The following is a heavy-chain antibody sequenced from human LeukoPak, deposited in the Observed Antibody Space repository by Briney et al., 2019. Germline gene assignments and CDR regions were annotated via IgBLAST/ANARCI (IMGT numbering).Heavy chain of an antibody. CDR3: ATVIGPGGWFDP. CDR1: GGSISSYY. J-gene: IGHJ5*02. CDR2: TYYSGST. Sequence: SETLSLTCTVSGGSISSYYWSWNRQPPGKGLEWIGYTYYSGSTNYNPSLKSRVTISVDTSKNQFSLKLSSVTAADTAVYYCATVIGPGGWFDPWGQGTLVTVSS. V-gene: IGHV4-59*12.